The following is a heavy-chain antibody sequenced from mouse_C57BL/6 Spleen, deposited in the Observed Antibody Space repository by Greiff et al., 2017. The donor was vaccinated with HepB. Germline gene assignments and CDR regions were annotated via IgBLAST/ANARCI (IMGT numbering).Heavy chain of an antibody. CDR3: TAPYYYGAFDY. V-gene: IGHV6-3*01. J-gene: IGHJ2*01. Sequence: EVQLVESGGGLVQPGGSMKLSCVASGFTFSNYWMNWVRQSPEKGLEWVAQIRLKSDNYATHYAESVKGRFTISRDDSKSSVYLQMNNLRAEDTGIYYCTAPYYYGAFDYWGQGTTLTVSS. CDR2: IRLKSDNYAT. D-gene: IGHD1-1*01. CDR1: GFTFSNYW.